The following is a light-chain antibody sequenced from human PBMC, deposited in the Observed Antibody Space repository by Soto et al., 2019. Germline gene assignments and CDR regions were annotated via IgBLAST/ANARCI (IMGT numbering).Light chain of an antibody. CDR3: QQYNIWPYT. CDR1: QAISNY. Sequence: DIQMTQSPSFLSASVGDRVTITCRASQAISNYLNWYQQKPGKAPNLLIFGAKTLQSGVPSRFSGSGYGTDFTLTISSLQSEDFAIYYCQQYNIWPYTFGQGTKVDIK. CDR2: GAK. J-gene: IGKJ2*01. V-gene: IGKV1-39*02.